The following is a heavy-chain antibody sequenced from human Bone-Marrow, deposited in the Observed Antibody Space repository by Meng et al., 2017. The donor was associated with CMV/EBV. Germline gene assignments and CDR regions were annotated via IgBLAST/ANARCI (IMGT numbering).Heavy chain of an antibody. CDR3: ARDSGLAGDGAAARFDY. J-gene: IGHJ4*02. CDR2: INPSGGST. CDR1: GYTFTSYY. D-gene: IGHD6-25*01. Sequence: ASGNCSGKASGYTFTSYYMHWVRQAPGQGLEWMGIINPSGGSTSYAQKFQGRVTMTRDTSTSTVYMELSRLRSDDTAVYYCARDSGLAGDGAAARFDYWGQGTLVTVSS. V-gene: IGHV1-46*01.